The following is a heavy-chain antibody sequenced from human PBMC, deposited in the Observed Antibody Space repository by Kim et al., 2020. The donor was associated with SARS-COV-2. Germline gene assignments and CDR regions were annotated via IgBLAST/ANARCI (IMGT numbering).Heavy chain of an antibody. J-gene: IGHJ4*02. CDR2: INHSGST. D-gene: IGHD1-26*01. CDR1: GGSFSGYY. Sequence: SETLSLTCAVYGGSFSGYYWSWIRQPPGKGLEWIGEINHSGSTNYNPSLKSRVTISVDTSKNQFSLKLSSVTAADTAVYYCARGNPGEAGASYYFDYWGQGTLVTVSS. V-gene: IGHV4-34*01. CDR3: ARGNPGEAGASYYFDY.